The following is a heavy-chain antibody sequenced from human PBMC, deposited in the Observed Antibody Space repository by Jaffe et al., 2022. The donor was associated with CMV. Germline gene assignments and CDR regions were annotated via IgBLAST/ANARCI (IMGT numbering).Heavy chain of an antibody. J-gene: IGHJ3*02. D-gene: IGHD3-10*01. CDR2: INPNTGGA. V-gene: IGHV1-2*02. CDR3: ANLVSRYLSDPFDI. Sequence: QVQLVQSGAEVKKPGASVRVSCKASGYTFTAYYIHWVRQAPGQGLDWMGWINPNTGGAEYAQKFQGRVTMTRDTSVTTAYMELNGLRPDDTAYYYCANLVSRYLSDPFDIWGQGTLVTVSS. CDR1: GYTFTAYY.